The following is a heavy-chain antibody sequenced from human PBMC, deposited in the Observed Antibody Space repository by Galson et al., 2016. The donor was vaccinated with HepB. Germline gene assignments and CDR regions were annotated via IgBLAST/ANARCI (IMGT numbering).Heavy chain of an antibody. CDR2: FYPGDSDT. CDR3: ARQVGATHDH. CDR1: GYSFAKYW. J-gene: IGHJ4*02. D-gene: IGHD1-26*01. Sequence: QSGAEVKKPGESLKISCQGSGYSFAKYWIVWVRQMPGKGLEWMGIFYPGDSDTPYSPSFQGQVTISADKSISTAYLQWSSLKASDTAMYYCARQVGATHDHWGQGTLVTVSS. V-gene: IGHV5-51*01.